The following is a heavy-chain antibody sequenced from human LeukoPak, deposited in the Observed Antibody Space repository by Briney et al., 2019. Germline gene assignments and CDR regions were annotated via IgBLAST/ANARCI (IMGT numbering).Heavy chain of an antibody. CDR2: LSRSGAGT. CDR1: GFSFSTYD. D-gene: IGHD6-13*01. J-gene: IGHJ4*02. Sequence: GGSLRLSCAASGFSFSTYDMSWVRQAPGKGLEWVSGLSRSGAGTYYADSVKGRFTISRDNSKNTLYLQMNSLRAEDTALYSCAKDIRGSTSWYGLDYWGQGTLVTVSS. CDR3: AKDIRGSTSWYGLDY. V-gene: IGHV3-23*01.